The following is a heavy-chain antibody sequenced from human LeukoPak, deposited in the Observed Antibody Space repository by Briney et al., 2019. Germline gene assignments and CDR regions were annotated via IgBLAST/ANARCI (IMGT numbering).Heavy chain of an antibody. J-gene: IGHJ4*02. CDR3: ARTTVTTGRCLDY. V-gene: IGHV4-30-4*08. CDR1: DGSISSGDYY. Sequence: SQTLSLTCTVSDGSISSGDYYWSWIRQPPGKGLEWIGYIYYSGSTYYNPSLKSRVTISVDTSKNQFSLKLSSVTAADTAVYYCARTTVTTGRCLDYWGQGTLVTVSS. D-gene: IGHD4-17*01. CDR2: IYYSGST.